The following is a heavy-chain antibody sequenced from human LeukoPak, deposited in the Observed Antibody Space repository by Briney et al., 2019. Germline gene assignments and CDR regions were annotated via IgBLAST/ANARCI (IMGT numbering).Heavy chain of an antibody. CDR3: ARARYCSSYSCYKDY. D-gene: IGHD2-2*02. CDR2: IKPDGSDK. Sequence: QAGGSLRLSCAASGFTFSTYWMSWVRQAPGKGLEWVANIKPDGSDKYYVDSVKGRFTIFRDNAKNSLYLQMNNLRAEDTAVYYCARARYCSSYSCYKDYWGQGTLVTVSS. V-gene: IGHV3-7*01. CDR1: GFTFSTYW. J-gene: IGHJ4*02.